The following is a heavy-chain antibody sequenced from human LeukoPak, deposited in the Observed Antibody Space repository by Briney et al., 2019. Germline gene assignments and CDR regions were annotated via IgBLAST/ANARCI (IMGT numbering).Heavy chain of an antibody. CDR3: AGSGYSYEIGY. V-gene: IGHV3-74*01. J-gene: IGHJ4*02. D-gene: IGHD5-18*01. CDR2: INSDGSST. CDR1: GFTFSSYW. Sequence: GGSLRLSCAASGFTFSSYWMHWGRQAPGKGLVWVSRINSDGSSTSYADSVKGRFTISRDNAKNTLYLQMNSLRAEDTAVYYCAGSGYSYEIGYWGQGTLVTVSS.